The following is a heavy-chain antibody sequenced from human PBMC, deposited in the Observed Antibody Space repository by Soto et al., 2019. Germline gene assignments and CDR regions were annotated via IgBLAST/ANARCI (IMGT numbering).Heavy chain of an antibody. CDR2: IRSKANSYAT. J-gene: IGHJ3*02. CDR3: TRRDYDFWSGYYSDAFDI. CDR1: GFTFSGSA. V-gene: IGHV3-73*01. D-gene: IGHD3-3*01. Sequence: AVGSLRLSCAASGFTFSGSAMHWVRQASGKGLEWVGRIRSKANSYATAYAASVKGRFTISRDDSKNTAYLQMNSLKTEDTAVYYCTRRDYDFWSGYYSDAFDIWGQGTMVTVSS.